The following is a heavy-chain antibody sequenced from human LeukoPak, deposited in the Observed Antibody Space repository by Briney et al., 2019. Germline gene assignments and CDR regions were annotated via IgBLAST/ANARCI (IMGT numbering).Heavy chain of an antibody. CDR3: ARRRGSYYYYYYMDV. CDR2: INHSGST. CDR1: GGSFSGYC. D-gene: IGHD1-26*01. Sequence: SSETLSLTCAVYGGSFSGYCWSWIRQPPGKGLEWIGEINHSGSTNYNPSLKSRVTISVDTSKNQFSLKLSSVTAADTAVYYCARRRGSYYYYYYMDVWGKGTTVTISS. V-gene: IGHV4-34*01. J-gene: IGHJ6*03.